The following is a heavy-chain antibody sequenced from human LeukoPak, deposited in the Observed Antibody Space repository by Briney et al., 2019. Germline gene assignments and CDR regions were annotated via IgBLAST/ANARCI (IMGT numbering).Heavy chain of an antibody. CDR1: GFAFSAYS. V-gene: IGHV3-48*02. CDR2: ISDTSSPI. D-gene: IGHD6-13*01. J-gene: IGHJ5*02. Sequence: GGSLRLSCAASGFAFSAYSMNWVRQAPGKGLEWIAYISDTSSPIYYADSVKGRFTISRDNAKNSVFLQMNSLRDEDTAVYYCTKLTVGGAAAVLTSWGQGTLVTVSS. CDR3: TKLTVGGAAAVLTS.